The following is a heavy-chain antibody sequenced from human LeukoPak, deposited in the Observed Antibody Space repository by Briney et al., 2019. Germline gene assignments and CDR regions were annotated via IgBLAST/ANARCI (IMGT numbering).Heavy chain of an antibody. D-gene: IGHD3-22*01. Sequence: GGSLRLSCAASGFTFSSFWVSWVRQAPGKGLEWVANIKQDGSEEYYVDSVKGRFTISRDNGKNSLYLQMNSLRAEDTAVYYCARWEGNGYYSDYRGQGTLVTVSS. V-gene: IGHV3-7*01. CDR2: IKQDGSEE. J-gene: IGHJ4*02. CDR1: GFTFSSFW. CDR3: ARWEGNGYYSDY.